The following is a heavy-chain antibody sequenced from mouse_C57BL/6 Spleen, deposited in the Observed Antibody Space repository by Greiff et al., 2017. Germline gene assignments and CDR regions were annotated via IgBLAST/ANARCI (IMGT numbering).Heavy chain of an antibody. Sequence: EVQLVESGGGLVKPGGSLKLSCAASGFTFSDYGMHWVRQAPEKGLEWVAYISSGSSTIYYADTVKGRFTISRDNAKNTLFLQMTSLRSEDTAMYDCARPSYYGSSPTWFAYWGQGTLVTVSA. D-gene: IGHD1-1*01. J-gene: IGHJ3*01. CDR3: ARPSYYGSSPTWFAY. CDR2: ISSGSSTI. V-gene: IGHV5-17*01. CDR1: GFTFSDYG.